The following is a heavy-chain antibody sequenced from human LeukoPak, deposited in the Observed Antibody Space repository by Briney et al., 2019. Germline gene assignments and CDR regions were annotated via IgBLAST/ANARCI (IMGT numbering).Heavy chain of an antibody. CDR1: GYTFTGYY. V-gene: IGHV1-2*02. J-gene: IGHJ6*02. CDR2: INPNSGGT. Sequence: ASVKVSCKASGYTFTGYYMHWVRQAPGQGLEWMGWINPNSGGTNYAQKFQGRVTMTRDTSISTAYMELSRLRSDDTAVYYCAGAYYDFWSGYFLYGMDVWGQGTTVTVSS. D-gene: IGHD3-3*01. CDR3: AGAYYDFWSGYFLYGMDV.